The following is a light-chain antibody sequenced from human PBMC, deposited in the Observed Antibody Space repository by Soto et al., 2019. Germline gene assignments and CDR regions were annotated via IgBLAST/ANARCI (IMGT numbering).Light chain of an antibody. CDR3: QRYNSF. V-gene: IGKV1-5*03. CDR1: QNINNW. Sequence: DIQMTQSPSTLSASVGDRVTITCRANQNINNWLAWYQQKPGKAPKLLIYRASSLESGVPSRFSGSGSGTEFTLTISSLQPDDFATYYCQRYNSFFGPGTKVDIK. J-gene: IGKJ3*01. CDR2: RAS.